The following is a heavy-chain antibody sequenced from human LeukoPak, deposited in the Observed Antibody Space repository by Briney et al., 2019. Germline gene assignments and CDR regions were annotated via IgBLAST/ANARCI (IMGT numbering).Heavy chain of an antibody. V-gene: IGHV1-69*13. CDR1: GGTFSSYA. CDR3: ARVGGYGDQRAFDI. CDR2: IIPIFGTA. Sequence: SVKVSCKASGGTFSSYAIGWMRQAPGQGLEWMGGIIPIFGTANYAQKFQGRVTITADESTSTAYMELSSLRSEDTAVYYCARVGGYGDQRAFDIWGQGTMVTVSS. J-gene: IGHJ3*02. D-gene: IGHD4-17*01.